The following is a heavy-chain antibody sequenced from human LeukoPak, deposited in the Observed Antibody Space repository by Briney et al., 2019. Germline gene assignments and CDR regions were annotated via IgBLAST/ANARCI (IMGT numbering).Heavy chain of an antibody. J-gene: IGHJ4*02. Sequence: GALGLARAGSGFPFRSHAIRLGRQAPGEGLGGGSAISGSGGSTYYADSVKGRFTISRDNSKNTLYLQMNSLRAEDTAVYYCAKSQGGYYYDSSGYSDYWGQGTLVTVSS. CDR2: ISGSGGST. D-gene: IGHD3-22*01. CDR3: AKSQGGYYYDSSGYSDY. CDR1: GFPFRSHA. V-gene: IGHV3-23*01.